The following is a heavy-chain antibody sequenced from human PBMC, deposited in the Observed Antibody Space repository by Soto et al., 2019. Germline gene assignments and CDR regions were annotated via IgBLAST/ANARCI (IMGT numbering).Heavy chain of an antibody. CDR1: GFTFSNYA. CDR3: AKERGGRGADY. D-gene: IGHD3-3*01. J-gene: IGHJ4*02. CDR2: ISGGGGNT. V-gene: IGHV3-23*01. Sequence: EVQLLESGGGLVQPGGSLRLSCAASGFTFSNYAMSWVRQTPGKGLEWVSTISGGGGNTYYPDSVKGRFTISRDNSKDSAYRQMNSRRSEDTARYYSAKERGGRGADYWGQGALVTVTS.